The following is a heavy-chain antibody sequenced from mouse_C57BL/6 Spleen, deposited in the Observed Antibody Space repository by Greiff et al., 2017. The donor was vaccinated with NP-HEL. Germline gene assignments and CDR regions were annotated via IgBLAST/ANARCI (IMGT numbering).Heavy chain of an antibody. J-gene: IGHJ4*01. CDR1: GYTFTSYW. V-gene: IGHV1-64*01. CDR2: IHPNSGST. D-gene: IGHD2-1*01. CDR3: ARGVYGNHEYYYAMDY. Sequence: QVQLQQPGAELVKPGASVKLSCKASGYTFTSYWMHWVKQRPGQGLEWIGMIHPNSGSTNYNEKFKSKATLTVDKSSSTAYMQLSSLTSEDSAVYYCARGVYGNHEYYYAMDYWGQGTSVTVSS.